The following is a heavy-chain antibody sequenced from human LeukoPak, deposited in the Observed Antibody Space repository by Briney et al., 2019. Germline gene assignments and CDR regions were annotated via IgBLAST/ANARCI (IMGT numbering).Heavy chain of an antibody. CDR3: ARGITY. Sequence: SETLSLTCTVSGASISSGSYYWSWIRQPAGKGLEWIGRIYTSGSTNYNPSLKSRVTISVDTSKNQFSLKLTSVTAADTAVYYCARGITYWGQGTLVTVSS. V-gene: IGHV4-61*02. CDR1: GASISSGSYY. CDR2: IYTSGST. J-gene: IGHJ4*02.